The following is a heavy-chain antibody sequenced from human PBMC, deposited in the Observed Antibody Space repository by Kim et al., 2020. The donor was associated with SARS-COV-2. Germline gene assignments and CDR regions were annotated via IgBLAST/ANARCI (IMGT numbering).Heavy chain of an antibody. Sequence: SSPPFQGTVTISADKSISTAYLQWSSLKASDTAMYYCARVVRGANYYFDYWGQGTLVTVSS. CDR3: ARVVRGANYYFDY. V-gene: IGHV5-51*01. D-gene: IGHD3-10*01. J-gene: IGHJ4*02.